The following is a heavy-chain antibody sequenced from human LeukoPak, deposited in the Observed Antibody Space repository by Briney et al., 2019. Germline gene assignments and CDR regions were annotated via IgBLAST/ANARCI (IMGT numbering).Heavy chain of an antibody. Sequence: SVKVSCKASGGTFSSYAISWVRQAPGQGLEWMGGIIPIFGTANYAQKFQGGVTITADESTSTAYMELSSLRSEDTAVYYCARVILGVVIIEGAFDIWGQGTMVTVSS. CDR2: IIPIFGTA. CDR1: GGTFSSYA. V-gene: IGHV1-69*01. J-gene: IGHJ3*02. D-gene: IGHD3-3*01. CDR3: ARVILGVVIIEGAFDI.